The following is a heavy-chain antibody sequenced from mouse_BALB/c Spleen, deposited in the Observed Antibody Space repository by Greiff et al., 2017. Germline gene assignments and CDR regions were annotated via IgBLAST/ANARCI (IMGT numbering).Heavy chain of an antibody. CDR1: GFTFSSFG. V-gene: IGHV5-17*02. D-gene: IGHD1-1*01. J-gene: IGHJ4*01. CDR3: ARGGSSYDYYAMDY. Sequence: EVMLVESGGGLVQPGGSRKLSCAASGFTFSSFGMHWVRQAPEKGLEWVAYISSGSSTIYYADTVKGRFTISRDNPKNTLFLQMTSLRSEDTAMYYCARGGSSYDYYAMDYWGQGTSVTVSS. CDR2: ISSGSSTI.